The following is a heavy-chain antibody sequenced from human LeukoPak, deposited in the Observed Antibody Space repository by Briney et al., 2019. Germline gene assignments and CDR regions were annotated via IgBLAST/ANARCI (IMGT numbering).Heavy chain of an antibody. V-gene: IGHV3-21*01. D-gene: IGHD2-15*01. J-gene: IGHJ4*02. CDR3: ARARPPATALDY. Sequence: GGSLRLSCAASGFTFSSYSMNWVRQAPGKGLEWVSSISSSSSYIYYADSVKGRFTISRDNAKNSLYLQMNSLRAEDTAVYYCARARPPATALDYWGQGTLVTVSS. CDR2: ISSSSSYI. CDR1: GFTFSSYS.